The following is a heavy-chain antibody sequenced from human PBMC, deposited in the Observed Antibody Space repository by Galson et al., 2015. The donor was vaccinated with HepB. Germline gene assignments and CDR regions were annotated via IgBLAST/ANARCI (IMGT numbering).Heavy chain of an antibody. CDR2: IYPGDSDT. Sequence: QSGAEVKKPGESLKISCKGSGYTFTGYWIGWVRQTPGKGLEWMGIIYPGDSDTKYSPSFQGQVTISADSSISTAYLQWNSLKASDTAIYFCARSDYYDSGXYFXEGAXVDYWGXGTLVTVSS. V-gene: IGHV5-51*03. CDR3: ARSDYYDSGXYFXEGAXVDY. D-gene: IGHD3-22*01. CDR1: GYTFTGYW. J-gene: IGHJ4*02.